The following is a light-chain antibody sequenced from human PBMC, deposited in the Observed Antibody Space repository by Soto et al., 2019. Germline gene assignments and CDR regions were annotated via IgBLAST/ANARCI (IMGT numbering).Light chain of an antibody. Sequence: EVVMTQSPATLSVSPGERATLSCRASQSVNSDLAWYQQKPVQAPRLLIYRVSTSTTGIPVRFSGSGSGTEFTLTISSLQSEDFAIYYCQQYNKWPLGFGGGTKVEIK. CDR2: RVS. V-gene: IGKV3-15*01. J-gene: IGKJ4*01. CDR3: QQYNKWPLG. CDR1: QSVNSD.